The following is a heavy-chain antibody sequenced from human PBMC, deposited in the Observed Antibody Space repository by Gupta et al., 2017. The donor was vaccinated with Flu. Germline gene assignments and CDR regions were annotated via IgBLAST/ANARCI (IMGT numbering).Heavy chain of an antibody. V-gene: IGHV1-2*02. CDR3: SRGSLFDY. Sequence: TFIGYYIHWVRQAPGQGLEWLGWINPDSGGTNYAQKLHGRVTMTRDTSISTAYMEVSRLRSDDTAVYYCSRGSLFDYRGQGTQVTVSS. CDR1: TFIGYY. J-gene: IGHJ4*02. CDR2: INPDSGGT.